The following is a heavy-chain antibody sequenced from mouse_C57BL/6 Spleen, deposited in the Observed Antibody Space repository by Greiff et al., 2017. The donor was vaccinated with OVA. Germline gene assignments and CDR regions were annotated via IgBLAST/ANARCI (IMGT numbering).Heavy chain of an antibody. CDR1: GYTFTDYY. CDR3: AKRAYYSNYGFAY. Sequence: VQLKESGPELVKPGASVKISCKASGYTFTDYYMNWVKQSHGKSLEWIGDINPNNGGTSYNQKFKGKATLTVDKSSSTAYMELRSLTSEDSAVYYCAKRAYYSNYGFAYWGQGTLVTVSA. CDR2: INPNNGGT. D-gene: IGHD2-5*01. V-gene: IGHV1-26*01. J-gene: IGHJ3*01.